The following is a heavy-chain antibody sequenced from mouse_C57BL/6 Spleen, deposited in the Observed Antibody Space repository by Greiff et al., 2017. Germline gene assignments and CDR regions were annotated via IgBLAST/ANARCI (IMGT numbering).Heavy chain of an antibody. CDR2: IWSGGST. D-gene: IGHD4-1*01. V-gene: IGHV2-2*01. Sequence: LQESGPGLVQPSQSLSITCTVSGFSLTSYGVHWVRQSPGKGLEWLGVIWSGGSTDYNAAFISRLGISKDNSKSQVFFKMTSLQADYTAIYYCARKCPNWAPDYWGQGTTLTVSS. CDR1: GFSLTSYG. J-gene: IGHJ2*01. CDR3: ARKCPNWAPDY.